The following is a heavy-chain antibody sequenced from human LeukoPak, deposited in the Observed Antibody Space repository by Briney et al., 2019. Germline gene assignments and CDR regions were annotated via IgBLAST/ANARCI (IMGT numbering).Heavy chain of an antibody. CDR1: GYTFTSYD. V-gene: IGHV1-2*02. D-gene: IGHD3-22*01. CDR3: ARDRLYYDTTGGADY. Sequence: ASVKVSCKASGYTFTSYDINWVRQATGQGLEWMGWINPNSGGTNYAQKFQGRVTMTRDTSISTAYMELSRLRSDDTAVYYCARDRLYYDTTGGADYWGQGTLVTVSS. CDR2: INPNSGGT. J-gene: IGHJ4*02.